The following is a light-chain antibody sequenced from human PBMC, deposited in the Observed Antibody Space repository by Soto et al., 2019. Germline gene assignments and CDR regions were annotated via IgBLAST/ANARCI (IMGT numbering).Light chain of an antibody. Sequence: QSVLTQPASVSGSPGQSITISCTGTSSDVGSYNLVSWYQQHPGKAPKLMIYEGSKRPSGVSNRFSGSKSGNTASLTISGLQAEDEGDYYCCSYAGSSTPWIGGGTKVTVL. CDR2: EGS. V-gene: IGLV2-23*01. CDR3: CSYAGSSTPW. CDR1: SSDVGSYNL. J-gene: IGLJ2*01.